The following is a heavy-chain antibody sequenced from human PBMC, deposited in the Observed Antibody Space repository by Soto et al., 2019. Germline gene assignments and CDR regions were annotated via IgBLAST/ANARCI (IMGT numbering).Heavy chain of an antibody. V-gene: IGHV3-7*03. CDR2: IKQDVGEK. CDR1: GFTFSRYW. D-gene: IGHD3-9*01. Sequence: EVQLAESGGGLVQPGGSLRLSCAASGFTFSRYWMSWVRQAPGKGLEWVANIKQDVGEKYYVDSVKGRFTISRDNAKNSLYLQMNSLRAEDTAVYYCVRDPPVISWYYDILTGEATDYWGQGTLVTVSS. CDR3: VRDPPVISWYYDILTGEATDY. J-gene: IGHJ4*02.